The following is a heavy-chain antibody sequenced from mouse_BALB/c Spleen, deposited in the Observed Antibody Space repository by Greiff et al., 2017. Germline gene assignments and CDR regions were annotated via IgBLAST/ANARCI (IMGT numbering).Heavy chain of an antibody. Sequence: QLQESGPELVKPGASVKVSCKASGYAFTSYNMYWVKQSHGKSLEWIGYIDPYNGGTSYNQKFKGKATLTVDKSSSTAYMHLNSLTSEDSAVYYCARNGYGSYRPWFAYWGQGTLVTVSA. CDR2: IDPYNGGT. CDR1: GYAFTSYN. CDR3: ARNGYGSYRPWFAY. V-gene: IGHV1S135*01. D-gene: IGHD2-10*02. J-gene: IGHJ3*01.